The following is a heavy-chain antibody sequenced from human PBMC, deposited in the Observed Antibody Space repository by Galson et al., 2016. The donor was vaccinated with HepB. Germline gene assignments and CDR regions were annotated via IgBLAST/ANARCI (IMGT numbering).Heavy chain of an antibody. J-gene: IGHJ4*02. Sequence: SLRLSCAASGFIFKNYGMHWVRQAPGKGLEWVAVISYDSNNKYYADSVKGRFTVSRDNSNNTLYLQINSLTAADTAVYYCAKGPIQLWLLFDYWGQGTLVTVSS. D-gene: IGHD5-18*01. V-gene: IGHV3-30*18. CDR1: GFIFKNYG. CDR3: AKGPIQLWLLFDY. CDR2: ISYDSNNK.